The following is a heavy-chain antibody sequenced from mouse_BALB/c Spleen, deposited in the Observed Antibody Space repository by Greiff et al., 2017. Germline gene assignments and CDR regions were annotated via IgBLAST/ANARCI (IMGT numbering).Heavy chain of an antibody. CDR1: GFNIKDTY. CDR3: ASTTAEAY. Sequence: EVKLQESGAELVKPGASVKLSCTASGFNIKDTYMHWVKQRPEQGLEWIGRIDPANGNTKYDPKFQGKATITADTSSNTAYLQLSSLTSEDTAVYYCASTTAEAYWGQGTLVTVSA. CDR2: IDPANGNT. V-gene: IGHV14-3*02. J-gene: IGHJ3*01. D-gene: IGHD1-2*01.